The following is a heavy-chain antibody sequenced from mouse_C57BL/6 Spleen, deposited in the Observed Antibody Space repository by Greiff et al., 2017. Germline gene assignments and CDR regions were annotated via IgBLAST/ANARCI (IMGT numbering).Heavy chain of an antibody. V-gene: IGHV1-15*01. Sequence: QVQLKESGAELVRPGASVTLSCKASGYTFTDYEMHWVKQTPVHGLEWIGAIDPETGGTAYNQKFKGKAILTADKSSSTAYMELRSLTSEDSAVYYGTRQDYSNYDFDYWGQGTTLTVSS. J-gene: IGHJ2*01. D-gene: IGHD2-5*01. CDR3: TRQDYSNYDFDY. CDR1: GYTFTDYE. CDR2: IDPETGGT.